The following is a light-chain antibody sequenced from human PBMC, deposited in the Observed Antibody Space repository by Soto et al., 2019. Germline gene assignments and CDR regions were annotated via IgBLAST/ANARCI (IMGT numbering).Light chain of an antibody. Sequence: EIVLTQSPGTLSLSPGERATLSCRASRSVTSNYLGWYQQKPGQAPRLLIYGASSRATGITDRFSGSGSGTDFTLNVSILETEDYALYYCQQYASSPFTFGQGTKLEI. CDR1: RSVTSNY. J-gene: IGKJ2*01. CDR2: GAS. V-gene: IGKV3-20*01. CDR3: QQYASSPFT.